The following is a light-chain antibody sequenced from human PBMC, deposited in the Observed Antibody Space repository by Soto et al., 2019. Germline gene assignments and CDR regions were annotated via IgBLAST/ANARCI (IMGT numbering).Light chain of an antibody. J-gene: IGKJ4*01. CDR2: DAS. Sequence: EIVLTQSPATLSLSPGERATLSCRASQSVSSFLAWYQQKPGQAPRLLIYDASNRAPGIPTRFSGSGSGTDSTLTISSLEPEDFAVYYCQQRSIWPPLTFGGGTKVEIK. CDR1: QSVSSF. CDR3: QQRSIWPPLT. V-gene: IGKV3-11*01.